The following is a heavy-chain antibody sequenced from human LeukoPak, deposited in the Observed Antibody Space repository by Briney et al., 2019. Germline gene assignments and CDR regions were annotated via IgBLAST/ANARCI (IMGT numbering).Heavy chain of an antibody. Sequence: SETLSLTCSVSGGSINSHYWSWIRQSPGKGLEWIGYIYYSGNTNYNPSLKSRVTISVDTSKNQFSLKLSSVTAADTAVYYCARRITIFGVAPPGSWFDPWGQGTLVTVSS. J-gene: IGHJ5*02. CDR2: IYYSGNT. CDR3: ARRITIFGVAPPGSWFDP. D-gene: IGHD3-3*01. V-gene: IGHV4-59*08. CDR1: GGSINSHY.